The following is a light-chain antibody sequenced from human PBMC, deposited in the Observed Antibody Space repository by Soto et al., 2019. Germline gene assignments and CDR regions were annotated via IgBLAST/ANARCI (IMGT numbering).Light chain of an antibody. CDR2: LGF. J-gene: IGKJ1*01. CDR1: QSLLHSNGYNY. CDR3: MQTLQTPWT. V-gene: IGKV2-28*01. Sequence: DIVMTQSPLSLPVTPGEAASISCRSSQSLLHSNGYNYLDWYLQKPGQSPQFLIYLGFNRSSGVPDRFSASGSGTDFTLKISRMEAEDVGVYYCMQTLQTPWTFGQGTKVEIK.